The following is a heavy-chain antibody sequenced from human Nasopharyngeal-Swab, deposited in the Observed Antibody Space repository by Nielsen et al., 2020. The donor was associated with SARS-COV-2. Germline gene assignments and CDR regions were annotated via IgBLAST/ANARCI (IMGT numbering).Heavy chain of an antibody. CDR3: ARDFDKTGD. J-gene: IGHJ4*02. Sequence: GGSLRLSCAVSGLTFSNYWIHWVRQAPGKGLVWVSRINSDGSRTGYADSVKGRFTISRDNAKNTVYLQMNSLGAEDTAVCYCARDFDKTGDWGQGTLVTVSS. V-gene: IGHV3-74*01. CDR1: GLTFSNYW. D-gene: IGHD7-27*01. CDR2: INSDGSRT.